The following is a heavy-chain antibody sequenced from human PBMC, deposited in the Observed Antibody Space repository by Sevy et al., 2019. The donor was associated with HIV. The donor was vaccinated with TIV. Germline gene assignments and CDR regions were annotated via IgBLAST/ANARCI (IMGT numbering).Heavy chain of an antibody. V-gene: IGHV3-30-3*01. Sequence: GGSLRLSCAASGFAFSSYAMHWVRQAPGKGLEWVAVISYDGSNKYYADSVKGRFTISRDNSKNTLYLQMNSLRAEDTAVYYCARDRGHQDIVVVVAAANYWFDPWGQGTLVTVSS. D-gene: IGHD2-15*01. J-gene: IGHJ5*02. CDR1: GFAFSSYA. CDR3: ARDRGHQDIVVVVAAANYWFDP. CDR2: ISYDGSNK.